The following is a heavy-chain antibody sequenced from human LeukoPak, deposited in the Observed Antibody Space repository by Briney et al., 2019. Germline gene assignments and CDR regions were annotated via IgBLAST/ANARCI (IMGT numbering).Heavy chain of an antibody. CDR2: IYHSGST. CDR1: GYSISSGYY. Sequence: SETLSLTCAVSGYSISSGYYWGWIRQPPGKGLEWIGSIYHSGSTYYNPSLKGRVTISIDTSKNQFSLKLSSVTAADTAVYYCARGVSSSWYYYYYGMDVWGNGTTVSVSS. V-gene: IGHV4-38-2*01. J-gene: IGHJ6*04. CDR3: ARGVSSSWYYYYYGMDV. D-gene: IGHD6-13*01.